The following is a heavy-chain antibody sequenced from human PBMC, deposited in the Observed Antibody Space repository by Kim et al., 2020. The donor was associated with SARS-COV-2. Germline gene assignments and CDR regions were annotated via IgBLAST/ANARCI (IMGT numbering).Heavy chain of an antibody. J-gene: IGHJ5*02. V-gene: IGHV1-24*01. CDR2: FEPEDGET. CDR1: GYTLTELS. CDR3: ATSPPFQVYNWFYP. D-gene: IGHD2-8*01. Sequence: ASVKVYCKVSGYTLTELSMHWVRQAPGKGLEWTGGFEPEDGETIYAQKFQGRVTMTEDTSIDTAYMDLISLRSEDTAVYYCATSPPFQVYNWFYPWGQGT.